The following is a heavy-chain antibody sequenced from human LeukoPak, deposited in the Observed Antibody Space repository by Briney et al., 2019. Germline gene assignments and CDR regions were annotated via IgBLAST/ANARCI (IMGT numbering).Heavy chain of an antibody. CDR1: GYTFTSYY. J-gene: IGHJ6*02. CDR3: ATGSIAARPRYYYGMDV. CDR2: INPSGGST. D-gene: IGHD6-6*01. V-gene: IGHV1-46*01. Sequence: ASVKVSCKASGYTFTSYYMHWVRQAPGQGLEWMGIINPSGGSTSYAQKFQGRVTMTEDTSTDTAYMELSSLRSEDTAVYYCATGSIAARPRYYYGMDVWGQGTTVTVSS.